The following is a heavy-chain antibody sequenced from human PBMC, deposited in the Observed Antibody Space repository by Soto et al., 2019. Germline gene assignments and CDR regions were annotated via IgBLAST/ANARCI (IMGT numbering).Heavy chain of an antibody. CDR3: ARSHYCSGGSCYFLGPYGMEV. J-gene: IGHJ6*04. D-gene: IGHD2-15*01. Sequence: PSETLSLTCTVSGGSISSGGYYWSWIRHHPGKGLEWIGYIYYSGSTYYNPSLKSRVTISVETSKNQFSLKLSSVTAADTAVYYCARSHYCSGGSCYFLGPYGMEVWGKGNTVTVSA. CDR2: IYYSGST. V-gene: IGHV4-31*03. CDR1: GGSISSGGYY.